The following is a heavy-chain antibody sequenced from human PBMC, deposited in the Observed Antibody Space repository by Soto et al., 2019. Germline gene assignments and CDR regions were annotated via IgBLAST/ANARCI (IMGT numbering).Heavy chain of an antibody. CDR2: IYYSGST. CDR3: ARRWGTYFDY. J-gene: IGHJ4*02. Sequence: QVQLQESGPGLVKPSETLSLTCTVSGGSISSYYWSWIRQPPGKGLEWIGYIYYSGSTNNNPSLKSRVTISVDTSKNQFSLKLSSVTAADTAVYYCARRWGTYFDYWGQGTLVTVSS. D-gene: IGHD7-27*01. V-gene: IGHV4-59*01. CDR1: GGSISSYY.